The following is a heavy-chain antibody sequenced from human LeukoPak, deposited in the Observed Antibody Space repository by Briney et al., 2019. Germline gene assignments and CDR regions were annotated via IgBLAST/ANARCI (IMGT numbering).Heavy chain of an antibody. D-gene: IGHD5-24*01. J-gene: IGHJ4*02. CDR3: ARQFYYFDY. Sequence: GGSLRLSCAASGFTFSSSAMSWVRQAPGKGLEWVSAISNNGGYTYYADSVQGRFTISRDNSKSTLCLQMNSLRAEDTAVYYCARQFYYFDYWGQGTLVTVSS. CDR2: ISNNGGYT. CDR1: GFTFSSSA. V-gene: IGHV3-23*01.